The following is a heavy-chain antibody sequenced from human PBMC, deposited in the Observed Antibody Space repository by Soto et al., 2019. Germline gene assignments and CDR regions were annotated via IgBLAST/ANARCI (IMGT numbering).Heavy chain of an antibody. CDR2: ISSNGGRT. V-gene: IGHV3-23*01. J-gene: IGHJ1*01. D-gene: IGHD1-7*01. CDR1: GFTFSVYA. Sequence: PGGSLRLSCAASGFTFSVYAMSWVRQAPGKGLEWVSAISSNGGRTFYADSLRGRFTISRDNSKSALYLQMNNLRAEDTAIYYCAKYSELPYEAYLQQWGQCTLVTVSS. CDR3: AKYSELPYEAYLQQ.